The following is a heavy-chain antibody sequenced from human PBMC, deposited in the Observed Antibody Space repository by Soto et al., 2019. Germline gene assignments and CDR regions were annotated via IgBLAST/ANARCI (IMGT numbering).Heavy chain of an antibody. Sequence: QAQLVESGGGVVQPGRSLRLSCAASGFPFSSYGMHWVRQAPGKGLEWVAVIWYDGSNKYYADSVKGRFTISRDNSRNTLYLQMNGLRAEDTAVYFCARSGGWGQGTLVTVSS. CDR1: GFPFSSYG. D-gene: IGHD6-19*01. CDR3: ARSGG. V-gene: IGHV3-33*01. J-gene: IGHJ4*02. CDR2: IWYDGSNK.